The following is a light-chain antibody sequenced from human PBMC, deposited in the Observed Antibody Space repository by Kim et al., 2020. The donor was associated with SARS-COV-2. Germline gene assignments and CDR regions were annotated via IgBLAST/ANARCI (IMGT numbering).Light chain of an antibody. J-gene: IGLJ3*02. Sequence: SVKLTCTLSSGHSTYNIAWHQQQPGKAPRYLMRLEYTGSYNKGSGVPDRFSGSSSGADRYLTISDLQSEDEADYYCETWDSNTPRVFGGGTQLTVL. CDR3: ETWDSNTPRV. V-gene: IGLV4-60*03. CDR2: LEYTGSY. CDR1: SGHSTYN.